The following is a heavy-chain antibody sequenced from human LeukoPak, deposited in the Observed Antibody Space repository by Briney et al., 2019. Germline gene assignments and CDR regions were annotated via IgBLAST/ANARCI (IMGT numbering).Heavy chain of an antibody. CDR2: ISGSGGTA. Sequence: GGSLRLSCAASGFTFSIYAMSWVRQAPGKGLEWVSAISGSGGTAYYADSVKGRFTISRDNAKNSLYLQMNSLRAEDTAVYYCARGGEVVVNWGQGTLVTVSS. V-gene: IGHV3-23*01. D-gene: IGHD3-22*01. CDR1: GFTFSIYA. J-gene: IGHJ4*02. CDR3: ARGGEVVVN.